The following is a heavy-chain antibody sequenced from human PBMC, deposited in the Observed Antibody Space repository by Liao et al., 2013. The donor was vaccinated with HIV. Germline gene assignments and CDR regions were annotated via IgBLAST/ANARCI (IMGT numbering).Heavy chain of an antibody. V-gene: IGHV4-34*01. CDR2: INHSGKT. CDR3: ARGPRGTVTGPVRFDH. D-gene: IGHD6-19*01. CDR1: DGSFSGYY. J-gene: IGHJ4*02. Sequence: QVRLQESGPGLVKPSETLSLTCAVYDGSFSGYYWSWIRQSPGKGLEWIGEINHSGKTNYNPSLRSRVTISVDTSKNQFSLKLNSVTAADTAVYYCARGPRGTVTGPVRFDHWGQGTLVTVSS.